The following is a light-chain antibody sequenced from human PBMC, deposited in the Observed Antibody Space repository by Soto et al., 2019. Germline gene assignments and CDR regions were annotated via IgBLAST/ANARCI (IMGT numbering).Light chain of an antibody. V-gene: IGKV3-20*01. CDR3: QQYGSSPT. CDR1: QSVSSSY. CDR2: GAS. Sequence: EIVMTQSPGTLSLSPGERATIPCRASQSVSSSYLAWYQQKPGQAPGLLIYGASSRATGIPDRFSGSGSGTDFTLTISRLEPEDFAVYYCQQYGSSPTFGQGTRLEIK. J-gene: IGKJ5*01.